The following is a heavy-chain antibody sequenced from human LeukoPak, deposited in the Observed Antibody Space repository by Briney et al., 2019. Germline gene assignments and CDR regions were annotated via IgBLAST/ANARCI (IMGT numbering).Heavy chain of an antibody. CDR3: ARLGVYGGLYYFEY. CDR2: INYRGTT. CDR1: GGSISTYY. Sequence: SETLSLTCTVSGGSISTYYWSWIRQPPGKGLEYIGYINYRGTTDSNPSLKSRVTSSADTSKNQLSLKLSSVTAADTAVYYCARLGVYGGLYYFEYWGQGALVTVSS. J-gene: IGHJ4*02. V-gene: IGHV4-59*08. D-gene: IGHD4-23*01.